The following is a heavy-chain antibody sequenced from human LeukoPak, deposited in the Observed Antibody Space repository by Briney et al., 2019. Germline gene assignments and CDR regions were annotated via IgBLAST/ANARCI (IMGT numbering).Heavy chain of an antibody. CDR2: IFLTGTT. V-gene: IGHV4-59*01. CDR3: VRVVNHGYSDY. CDR1: GVFISGTY. D-gene: IGHD4-17*01. Sequence: PSETLSLTCTVSGVFISGTYWSSIRQPPGRGLEWSVYIFLTGTTANNPSLQSRVTILFDTPKNPFSLKLSPVSPADTVVYYCVRVVNHGYSDYWGQGTRDTVP. J-gene: IGHJ4*02.